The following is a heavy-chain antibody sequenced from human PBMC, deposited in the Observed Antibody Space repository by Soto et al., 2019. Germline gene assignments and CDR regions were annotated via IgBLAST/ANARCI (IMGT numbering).Heavy chain of an antibody. CDR2: VYYSGSA. CDR1: GGSVSSYY. V-gene: IGHV4-59*02. CDR3: AKTNWNANWFDP. J-gene: IGHJ5*02. Sequence: SETLSLTCTVSGGSVSSYYWNWIRQPPGKGLEWIGYVYYSGSATYNPSLKSRVTISVDTAKDQFSLKLRSVTAADTAVYYCAKTNWNANWFDPWGQGTLVTVSS. D-gene: IGHD1-20*01.